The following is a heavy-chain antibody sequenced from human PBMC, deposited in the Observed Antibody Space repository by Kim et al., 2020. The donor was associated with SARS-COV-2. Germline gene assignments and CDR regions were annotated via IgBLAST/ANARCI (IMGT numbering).Heavy chain of an antibody. V-gene: IGHV3-11*03. CDR3: ARGLIESAWQWLVHSRGGHYGMDV. D-gene: IGHD6-19*01. Sequence: GGSLRLSCAASGFTFSDYYMSWIRQAPGKGLEWVSYISSSSSYTNYADSVKGRFTISRDNAKNSLYLQMNSLRAEDTAVYYCARGLIESAWQWLVHSRGGHYGMDVWGQGTTVTVSS. CDR1: GFTFSDYY. J-gene: IGHJ6*02. CDR2: ISSSSSYT.